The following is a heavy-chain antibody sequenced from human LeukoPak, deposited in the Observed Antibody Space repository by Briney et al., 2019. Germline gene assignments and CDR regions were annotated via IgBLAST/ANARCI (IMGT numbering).Heavy chain of an antibody. D-gene: IGHD3-10*01. CDR2: IYHSGST. CDR3: ARRKIWFGELFSLYYFDY. V-gene: IGHV4-4*02. CDR1: GGSISSSNW. J-gene: IGHJ4*02. Sequence: PSETLSLTCAVSGGSISSSNWWSWVRQPPGKGLEWIGEIYHSGSTNYNPSLKSRVTISVDTSKNQFSLKLSSVTAADTAVYYCARRKIWFGELFSLYYFDYWGQGTLVTVSS.